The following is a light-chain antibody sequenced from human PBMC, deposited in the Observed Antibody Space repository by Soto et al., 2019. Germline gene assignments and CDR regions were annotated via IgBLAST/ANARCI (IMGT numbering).Light chain of an antibody. J-gene: IGKJ1*01. V-gene: IGKV3-20*01. CDR1: QSVSSNY. CDR3: QQYCTSPRT. Sequence: VLTQSPGTLSLSPGERATLSCRASQSVSSNYVAWYHQKPGQAPRLLIYGTSTRATGIPDRFSGSGSGTDFTLTISRLEPEDFAVYYCQQYCTSPRTFGQGTKVEIK. CDR2: GTS.